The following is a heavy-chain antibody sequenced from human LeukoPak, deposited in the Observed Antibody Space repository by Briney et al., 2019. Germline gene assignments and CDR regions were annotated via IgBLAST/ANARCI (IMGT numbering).Heavy chain of an antibody. CDR1: GFTVSSNY. J-gene: IGHJ5*02. CDR3: ARADYENWFDP. V-gene: IGHV3-53*01. CDR2: IYTGGST. D-gene: IGHD3-22*01. Sequence: GGSLRLSCVASGFTVSSNYMSWVRQAPGKGLEWVSVIYTGGSTYYADSVEGRFTISRDNSKNTLYLQMNSLRDEDTAVYYCARADYENWFDPWGQGTLVTVSS.